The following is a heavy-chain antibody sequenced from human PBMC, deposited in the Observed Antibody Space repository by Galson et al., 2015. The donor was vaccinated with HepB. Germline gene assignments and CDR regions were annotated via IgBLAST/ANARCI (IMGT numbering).Heavy chain of an antibody. V-gene: IGHV3-48*02. CDR3: AREGYSHGRGMDV. Sequence: SLRLSCATSGFTFTSFNMNWVRQAPGKGLEWLSYIVGDGTILYYADSVKGRFTISRDSVKNTVDLQMNSLREEDTAVYYCAREGYSHGRGMDVWGQGNTATVSS. J-gene: IGHJ6*02. CDR2: IVGDGTIL. CDR1: GFTFTSFN. D-gene: IGHD5-18*01.